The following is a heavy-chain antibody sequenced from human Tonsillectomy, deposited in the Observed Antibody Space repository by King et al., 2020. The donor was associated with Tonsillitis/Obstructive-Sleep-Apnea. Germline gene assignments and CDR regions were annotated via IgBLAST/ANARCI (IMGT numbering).Heavy chain of an antibody. CDR1: EFNVSNIY. V-gene: IGHV3-53*04. J-gene: IGHJ6*03. D-gene: IGHD3-10*02. Sequence: EVQLVESGGGLVQPGESLRLSCAASEFNVSNIYMSWVRQAPGKGLEWVSVIYGGGVTYYADSVKGRFSISRHNSENTLYLQMNSLRAEDTAMYFCAARGRMFSIYNYNYYMDVWGKGTTVTVSS. CDR2: IYGGGVT. CDR3: AARGRMFSIYNYNYYMDV.